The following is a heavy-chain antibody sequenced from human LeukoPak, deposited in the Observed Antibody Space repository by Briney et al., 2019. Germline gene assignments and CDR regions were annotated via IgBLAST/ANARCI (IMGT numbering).Heavy chain of an antibody. CDR1: GDSISTYY. J-gene: IGHJ4*02. D-gene: IGHD4-17*01. CDR3: AREPYGDYRESFDY. V-gene: IGHV4-4*07. CDR2: IYTTGST. Sequence: SETLSLTCTVSGDSISTYYWSWIRQPAGKGLEWIGRIYTTGSTNDNPSLKSRVTMSVDTSRNQFSLKLSSVTAADTAVYYCAREPYGDYRESFDYWGQGTLVTVSS.